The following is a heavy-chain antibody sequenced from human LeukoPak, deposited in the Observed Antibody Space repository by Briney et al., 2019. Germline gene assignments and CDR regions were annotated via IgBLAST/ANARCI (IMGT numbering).Heavy chain of an antibody. J-gene: IGHJ4*02. CDR1: GFTFGDYA. Sequence: GGTLRLSCTASGFTFGDYAMTWVRQAPGKGLEWVGFIASETYGGTEEYAASVKGRFIISRDDSKSIAYLQMNSLKTEDTAVYYCTRDQTPYYWGQGTLVTVSS. V-gene: IGHV3-49*04. CDR2: IASETYGGTE. CDR3: TRDQTPYY.